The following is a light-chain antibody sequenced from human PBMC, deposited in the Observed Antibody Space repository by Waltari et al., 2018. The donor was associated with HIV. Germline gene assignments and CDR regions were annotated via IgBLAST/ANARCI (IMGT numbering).Light chain of an antibody. Sequence: QSVLTQPPSVSAAPGQKVTISCSGSSSNIGKNSVSWYQHLPGTAPKLLIYDNNKRPAGIPDRFSGSKSGTSATLGITGHQTGDEADYYCGTWDSSLSGGVFGTGTKVTGL. V-gene: IGLV1-51*01. CDR2: DNN. CDR1: SSNIGKNS. J-gene: IGLJ1*01. CDR3: GTWDSSLSGGV.